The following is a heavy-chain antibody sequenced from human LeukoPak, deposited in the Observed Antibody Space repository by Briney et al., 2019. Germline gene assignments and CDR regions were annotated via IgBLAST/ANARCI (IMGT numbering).Heavy chain of an antibody. D-gene: IGHD6-13*01. V-gene: IGHV1-69*06. J-gene: IGHJ4*02. CDR2: IIPIFGTA. CDR1: GGTFSSYA. CDR3: ARVRNAAADIDY. Sequence: ASVKVSCEASGGTFSSYAISWVRQAPGQGLEWMGGIIPIFGTANYAQKFQGRVTITADKSTSTAYMELSSLRSEDTAVYYCARVRNAAADIDYWGQGTLVTVSS.